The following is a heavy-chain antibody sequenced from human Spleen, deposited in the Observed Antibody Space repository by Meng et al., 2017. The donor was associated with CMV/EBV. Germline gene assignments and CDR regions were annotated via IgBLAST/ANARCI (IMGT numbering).Heavy chain of an antibody. V-gene: IGHV3-53*01. CDR3: AKYSAVGERLYYFDY. CDR1: GFSVETHY. CDR2: IYSAGNT. J-gene: IGHJ4*02. D-gene: IGHD2-21*01. Sequence: GGSLRLSCAASGFSVETHYMSWVRQAPGKGLEWVADIYSAGNTYYADSVKGRFTISRDNSKNTLSLEMNSLRAEDTAVYYCAKYSAVGERLYYFDYWGQGTLVTVSS.